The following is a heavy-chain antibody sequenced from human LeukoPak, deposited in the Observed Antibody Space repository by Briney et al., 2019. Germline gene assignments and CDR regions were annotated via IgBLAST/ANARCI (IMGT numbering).Heavy chain of an antibody. V-gene: IGHV1-2*02. CDR3: ARGAGGFGEFDFDY. CDR1: GYTFTGYY. Sequence: ASVKVSCKASGYTFTGYYMHWVRQAPGQGPEWMGWINPNSGGTSYAQKFQGRVTMTRDTSISTAYMELRSDDTAVYYCARGAGGFGEFDFDYWGQGTLVTVSS. D-gene: IGHD3-10*01. J-gene: IGHJ4*02. CDR2: INPNSGGT.